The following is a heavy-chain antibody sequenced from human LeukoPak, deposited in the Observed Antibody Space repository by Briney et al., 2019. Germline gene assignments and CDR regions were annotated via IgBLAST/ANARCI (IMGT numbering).Heavy chain of an antibody. Sequence: GGSLRLSCAASGFTFSSYGMHWVRQAPGKGLEWVAVISYDGSNKYYADSVKGRFTISRDNSKNTLYLQMNSLRAEDTAVYYCARDGRSSGWLDYYYYMDVWGKGTTVTVSS. CDR2: ISYDGSNK. J-gene: IGHJ6*03. CDR3: ARDGRSSGWLDYYYYMDV. V-gene: IGHV3-30*03. CDR1: GFTFSSYG. D-gene: IGHD6-19*01.